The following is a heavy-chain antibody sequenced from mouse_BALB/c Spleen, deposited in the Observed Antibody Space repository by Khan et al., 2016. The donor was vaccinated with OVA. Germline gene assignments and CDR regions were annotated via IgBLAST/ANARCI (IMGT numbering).Heavy chain of an antibody. Sequence: QVQLQQSGAELAKPGASVKMSCKASGYTFINYWIVWVKQRPGQGLEWIGYINPETGKTEYNQNFKDKATLTADKSSTTAYMQLSSLTSEDSAVYYCSRRGLRWDFDYWGQGTTLTVSS. CDR3: SRRGLRWDFDY. D-gene: IGHD1-1*01. CDR1: GYTFINYW. J-gene: IGHJ2*01. CDR2: INPETGKT. V-gene: IGHV1-7*01.